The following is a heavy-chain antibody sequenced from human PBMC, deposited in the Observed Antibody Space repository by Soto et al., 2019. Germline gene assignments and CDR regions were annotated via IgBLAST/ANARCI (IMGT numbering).Heavy chain of an antibody. D-gene: IGHD2-2*01. V-gene: IGHV4-31*03. J-gene: IGHJ4*02. CDR1: GGSISSGGYY. CDR3: ARYNCISTSCTFDY. Sequence: SETLSLTCTVSGGSISSGGYYWSWIRQHPGKGLEWIGYIYYSGSTYYNPSLKSRVTISVDTSKNQFSLKLSSVTAADTAVYYCARYNCISTSCTFDYWGQGTLVTVSS. CDR2: IYYSGST.